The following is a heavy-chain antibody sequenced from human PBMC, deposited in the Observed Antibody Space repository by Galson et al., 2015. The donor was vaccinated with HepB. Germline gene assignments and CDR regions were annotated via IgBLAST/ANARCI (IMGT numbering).Heavy chain of an antibody. CDR2: ISSGSATI. J-gene: IGHJ2*01. CDR3: ARHKGYFDL. V-gene: IGHV3-48*04. CDR1: EFTFSLYT. Sequence: SLRLSCAASEFTFSLYTMNWVRQAPGRGLEWVSSISSGSATISYADSVKGRFTISRDNAENSLYLQMNSLRAEDTAVYYCARHKGYFDLWGRGTLVTVSS.